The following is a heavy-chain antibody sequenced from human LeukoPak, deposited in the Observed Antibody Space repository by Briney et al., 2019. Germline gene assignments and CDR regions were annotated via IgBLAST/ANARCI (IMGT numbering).Heavy chain of an antibody. CDR2: IFHSGST. D-gene: IGHD5-18*01. V-gene: IGHV4-39*07. CDR1: VGSISSSYF. Sequence: SETLSLTCTVSVGSISSSYFWGWIRQSPGKGLEWIGSIFHSGSTYYNPSLKSRVTISVDTSKNQFSLKLSSVTAADTAVYYCARGRYSYGGAVGDYFDYWGQGTLVTVSS. J-gene: IGHJ4*02. CDR3: ARGRYSYGGAVGDYFDY.